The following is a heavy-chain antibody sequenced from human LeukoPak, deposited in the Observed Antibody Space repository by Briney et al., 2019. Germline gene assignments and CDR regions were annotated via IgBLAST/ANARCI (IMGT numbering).Heavy chain of an antibody. V-gene: IGHV1-18*01. J-gene: IGHJ3*02. Sequence: ASVKVSCKASGYSFSNYPITWVRQAPGQGLEWMGWISPYNGNTNYAEKVQGRVTMTADTSTTTVYMELRSLRSDDTAVYYCARSVRSWYTSDSFDIWGQGTMVTVFS. D-gene: IGHD2-2*02. CDR3: ARSVRSWYTSDSFDI. CDR2: ISPYNGNT. CDR1: GYSFSNYP.